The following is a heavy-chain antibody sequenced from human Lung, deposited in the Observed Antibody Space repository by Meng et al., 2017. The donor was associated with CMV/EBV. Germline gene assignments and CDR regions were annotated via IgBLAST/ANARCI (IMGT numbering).Heavy chain of an antibody. CDR3: ARGMGYTDRSKLLKSRRSKDYYYGLDV. Sequence: SETXSLXXAVYGGSFSGFYWSWVRQPPGKGLEWIGAISHSESANYNPSLKSRVTMSVDTSRNQISLKLNSLTAADTAVYYCARGMGYTDRSKLLKSRRSKDYYYGLDVWGQGTXVTVSS. CDR1: GGSFSGFY. V-gene: IGHV4-34*01. D-gene: IGHD3-16*02. CDR2: ISHSESA. J-gene: IGHJ6*02.